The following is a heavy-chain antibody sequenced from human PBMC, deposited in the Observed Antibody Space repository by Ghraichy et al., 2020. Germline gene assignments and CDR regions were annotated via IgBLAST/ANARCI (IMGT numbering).Heavy chain of an antibody. V-gene: IGHV4-61*02. CDR3: ATAEVQYHFNWFDP. CDR2: IYTTGHT. Sequence: SLNISCTVSGGSIRSGSYYWSWIRQSAGKGLEWIGRIYTTGHTNYNPSLKSRVTMSIDTSKNQFSLQLSSVTAADTAVYYCATAEVQYHFNWFDPWGQGTLVTVSS. D-gene: IGHD1-1*01. CDR1: GGSIRSGSYY. J-gene: IGHJ5*02.